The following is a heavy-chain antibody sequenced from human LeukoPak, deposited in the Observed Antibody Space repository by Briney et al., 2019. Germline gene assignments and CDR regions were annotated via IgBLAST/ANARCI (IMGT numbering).Heavy chain of an antibody. V-gene: IGHV4-59*08. D-gene: IGHD1-14*01. CDR1: GGSITRYY. CDR3: ARAGMKPYAVDM. CDR2: IYNSGST. J-gene: IGHJ3*02. Sequence: SETLSLTCSDSGGSITRYYWSGMRQPPGKGLDWIGFIYNSGSTNYNPSPKSRVTISVDTSKNQFSLRLSSVTAADTAVYYCARAGMKPYAVDMWGQGTLVTVSS.